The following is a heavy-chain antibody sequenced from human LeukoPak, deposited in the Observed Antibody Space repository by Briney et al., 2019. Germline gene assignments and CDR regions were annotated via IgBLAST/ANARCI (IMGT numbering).Heavy chain of an antibody. CDR1: GGSISSGGYY. CDR2: IYHSGST. CDR3: ASSGYDFRYYFDY. J-gene: IGHJ4*02. D-gene: IGHD5-12*01. Sequence: SQTLSLTCTVSGGSISSGGYYWSWIRQHPGKGLEWIGYIYHSGSTYYNPSLKSRVTISVDRSKNQFSLKLSSVTAADTAVYYCASSGYDFRYYFDYWGQGTLVTVSS. V-gene: IGHV4-30-2*01.